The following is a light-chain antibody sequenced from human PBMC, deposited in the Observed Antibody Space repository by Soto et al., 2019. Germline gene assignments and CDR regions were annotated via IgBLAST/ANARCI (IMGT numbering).Light chain of an antibody. V-gene: IGLV1-44*01. CDR3: AAWDDSLNGVL. CDR2: GNN. J-gene: IGLJ2*01. CDR1: ASNIGSNS. Sequence: QTVLTQPPSASGTPGQRVTLSCSGGASNIGSNSVTWYQQLPGTAPKLVLFGNNQRPSVVPDRISGSRSGTSASLAISGLQSEDAADYYCAAWDDSLNGVLFGGGTKLTVL.